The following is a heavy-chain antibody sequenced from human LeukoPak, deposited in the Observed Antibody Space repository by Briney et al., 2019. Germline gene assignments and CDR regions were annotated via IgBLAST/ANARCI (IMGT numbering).Heavy chain of an antibody. CDR3: AKGVRFLDWWILDY. V-gene: IGHV3-23*01. CDR2: ISGSDST. J-gene: IGHJ4*02. D-gene: IGHD3-9*01. Sequence: GGSLRLSCAASGFTFSSYAMSWVRQAPGKGLEWVSAISGSDSTYYADSVKGRFTISRDNSKNTLYLQMYSLRAEDTAIYYCAKGVRFLDWWILDYWGQGSLVTVSS. CDR1: GFTFSSYA.